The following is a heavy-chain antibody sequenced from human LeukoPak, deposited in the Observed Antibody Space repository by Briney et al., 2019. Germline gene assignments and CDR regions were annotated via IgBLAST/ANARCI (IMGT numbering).Heavy chain of an antibody. Sequence: PSETLSLTCSVYGGSSSGYYWSWIRQPPGKGLEWIGEINHSGSTNYNPSLKSRVTISVDTSKNQFSLKLSSVTAADTAVYYCARATRMTGRYYGMDVWGQGTTVTVSS. CDR1: GGSSSGYY. D-gene: IGHD2-15*01. V-gene: IGHV4-34*01. J-gene: IGHJ6*02. CDR2: INHSGST. CDR3: ARATRMTGRYYGMDV.